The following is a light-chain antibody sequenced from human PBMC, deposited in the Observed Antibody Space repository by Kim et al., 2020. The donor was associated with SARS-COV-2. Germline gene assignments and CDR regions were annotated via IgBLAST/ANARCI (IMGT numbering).Light chain of an antibody. CDR3: CSYAGSYTVV. Sequence: QVVTCTCPGTSSDVGGDNYVYWYQHYPRKAPQLIITYVTRRPSGVPDRFSGSKFGNTASLTISGLQAEDEAEYYCCSYAGSYTVVFGGGTKVTVL. V-gene: IGLV2-11*01. CDR1: SSDVGGDNY. J-gene: IGLJ2*01. CDR2: YVT.